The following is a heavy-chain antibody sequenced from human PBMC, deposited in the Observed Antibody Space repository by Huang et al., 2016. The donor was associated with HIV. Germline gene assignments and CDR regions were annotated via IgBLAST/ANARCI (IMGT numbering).Heavy chain of an antibody. J-gene: IGHJ4*02. V-gene: IGHV3-30*02. CDR3: AKGGGGYHNEPER. D-gene: IGHD6-25*01. Sequence: LVESGGGVVQSGGSLTLSCEGSGFNFDLFGLHWVRQSPGEGVEWVAPITLDASKIRDENAAKGRFTVVRENSGKTTSLEMNGLTHEDTAVYFCAKGGGGYHNEPERWGQGTLVIVSS. CDR1: GFNFDLFG. CDR2: ITLDASKI.